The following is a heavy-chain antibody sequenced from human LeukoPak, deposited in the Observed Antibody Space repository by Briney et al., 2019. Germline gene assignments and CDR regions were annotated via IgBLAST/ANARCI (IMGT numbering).Heavy chain of an antibody. J-gene: IGHJ4*02. V-gene: IGHV3-30-3*01. D-gene: IGHD1-26*01. CDR2: MSYDVSIR. Sequence: GSLRLSCAASGFTFSSYTIHWVRQAPARGLEWVAVMSYDVSIRNYADSVKGRFTISRDNSKNPLYLQMNSLRGEDTAVYYCARDAQGRYPYSFDNWGQGTLVTVSS. CDR1: GFTFSSYT. CDR3: ARDAQGRYPYSFDN.